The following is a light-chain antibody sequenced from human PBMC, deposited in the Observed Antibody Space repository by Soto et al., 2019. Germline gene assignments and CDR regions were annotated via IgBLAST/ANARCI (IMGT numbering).Light chain of an antibody. V-gene: IGLV2-14*01. CDR1: XSDVGGYNY. Sequence: QSALTQPASVSGSPGQSITISCTGTXSDVGGYNYVSWYQQHPGKAPKLMIYDVSNRPSGVSNRFSGSKSGNTASLPISGLQAEDEDDYYCSSYTSSSTFVVFGGGTKLTVL. CDR2: DVS. J-gene: IGLJ2*01. CDR3: SSYTSSSTFVV.